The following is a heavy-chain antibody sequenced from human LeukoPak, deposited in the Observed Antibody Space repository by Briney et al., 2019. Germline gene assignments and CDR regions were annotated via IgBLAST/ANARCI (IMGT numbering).Heavy chain of an antibody. CDR1: GYSFTNYW. CDR3: VRQMELNVFDSSGLFVNYFDY. J-gene: IGHJ4*02. D-gene: IGHD3-22*01. Sequence: GESLKISCKGSGYSFTNYWIGWVRQMPGKGLEWMGIIYTGDSDIRYSPTFQGQVTISADKSISTAYLQWSSLKASDTAMYYCVRQMELNVFDSSGLFVNYFDYWGQGTLVTVSS. V-gene: IGHV5-51*01. CDR2: IYTGDSDI.